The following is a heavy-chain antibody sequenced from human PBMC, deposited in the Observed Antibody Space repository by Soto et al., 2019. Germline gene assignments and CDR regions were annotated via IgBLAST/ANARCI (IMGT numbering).Heavy chain of an antibody. CDR3: AKSIAAAGTELVLFDY. V-gene: IGHV3-23*01. CDR1: GFTFSSYA. Sequence: GGSLRLSCAASGFTFSSYAMSWVRQAPGKGLEWVSAISGSGGSTYYADSVKGRFTISRDNSKNTLYLQMNSLRAEDTAVYYCAKSIAAAGTELVLFDYWGQGTLVTVSS. CDR2: ISGSGGST. J-gene: IGHJ4*02. D-gene: IGHD6-13*01.